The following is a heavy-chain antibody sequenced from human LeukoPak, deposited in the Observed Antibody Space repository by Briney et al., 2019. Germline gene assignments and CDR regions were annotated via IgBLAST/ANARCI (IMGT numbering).Heavy chain of an antibody. D-gene: IGHD3-22*01. CDR2: ISYDGSNK. CDR3: AKARGYYDTTGPDAFDI. CDR1: GFTFSSYA. Sequence: PGGSLRLSCAASGFTFSSYAMHWVRQAPGKGLEWVAVISYDGSNKYYADSVKGRFTISRDNSKNTLHLQMNSLRAEDTALYYCAKARGYYDTTGPDAFDIWGQGTMVTVSS. V-gene: IGHV3-30-3*01. J-gene: IGHJ3*02.